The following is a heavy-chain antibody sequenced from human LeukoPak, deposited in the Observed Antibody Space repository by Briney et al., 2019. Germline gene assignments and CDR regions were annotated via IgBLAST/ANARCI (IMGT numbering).Heavy chain of an antibody. V-gene: IGHV3-23*01. CDR2: INNSGAGT. J-gene: IGHJ4*02. Sequence: GGSLRLSCAASGFTFSTYAMTWVRQAPGKGLEWVSTINNSGAGTYHADSVKGRVTISRDNSKNTLYPQMNSLRAEDTAVYYCAKYSSTWDEDYWGQGTLVTVSS. D-gene: IGHD6-13*01. CDR1: GFTFSTYA. CDR3: AKYSSTWDEDY.